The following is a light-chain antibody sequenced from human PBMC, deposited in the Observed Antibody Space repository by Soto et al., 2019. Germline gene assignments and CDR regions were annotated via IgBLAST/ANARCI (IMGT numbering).Light chain of an antibody. CDR2: EVS. CDR3: SSYSSSSTFV. Sequence: QSVLTQPASASGSPGQSITISCTGTNSDVGGYNYVSWYQHHPGKAPKLMIYEVSDRPSGVSSRFSGSKSGNTASLTISGLQADDEADYYCSSYSSSSTFVFGTGTKVTVL. CDR1: NSDVGGYNY. V-gene: IGLV2-14*01. J-gene: IGLJ1*01.